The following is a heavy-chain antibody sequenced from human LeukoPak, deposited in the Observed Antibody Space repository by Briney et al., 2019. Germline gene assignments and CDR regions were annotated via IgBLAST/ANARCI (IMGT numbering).Heavy chain of an antibody. D-gene: IGHD6-19*01. CDR1: GFAFSSYS. V-gene: IGHV3-21*01. J-gene: IGHJ6*02. Sequence: GGSLRLSCAASGFAFSSYSMNWVRQAPGKGLEWVSSISSSASYTNYAGSVKGRFTISRDNAKNSLSLQMSSLRAEDTAVYYCARASYSSGWYVSVSYYYGMDVWGQGTTVTVSS. CDR3: ARASYSSGWYVSVSYYYGMDV. CDR2: ISSSASYT.